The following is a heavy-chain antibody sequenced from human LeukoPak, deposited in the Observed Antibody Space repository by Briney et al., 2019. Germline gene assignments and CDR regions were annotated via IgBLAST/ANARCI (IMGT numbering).Heavy chain of an antibody. Sequence: GGSLRLSCAAYGFAFSIYGMHWVRQAPGKGLEWVSAISGSGGSTYYADSVKGRFTISRDNSKNTLYLQMNSLRAEDTAVYYCAKNPRMNYADYWGQGTLVTVSS. CDR3: AKNPRMNYADY. CDR2: ISGSGGST. V-gene: IGHV3-23*01. J-gene: IGHJ4*02. CDR1: GFAFSIYG.